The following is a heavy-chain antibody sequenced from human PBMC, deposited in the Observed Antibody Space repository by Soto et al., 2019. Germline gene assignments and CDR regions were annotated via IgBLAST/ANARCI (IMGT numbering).Heavy chain of an antibody. Sequence: ASVKVSCKASGYTFTSYAMHWVRQAPGQRLEWMGWINAGNGNTKYSQKFQGRVTITRETSASTAYMALSSLRSEDTAVYYCARADPWNDGPFDYWGQGTLVTVSS. CDR1: GYTFTSYA. CDR2: INAGNGNT. V-gene: IGHV1-3*01. D-gene: IGHD1-1*01. J-gene: IGHJ4*02. CDR3: ARADPWNDGPFDY.